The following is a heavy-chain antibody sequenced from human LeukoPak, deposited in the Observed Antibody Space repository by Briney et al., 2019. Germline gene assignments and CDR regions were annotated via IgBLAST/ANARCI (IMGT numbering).Heavy chain of an antibody. V-gene: IGHV4-38-2*02. CDR2: IYHSGST. CDR1: GYSISSGYY. D-gene: IGHD2-2*01. Sequence: SETLSLTCTVSGYSISSGYYWGWIRQPPGKGLEWIGSIYHSGSTYYNPSLKSRVTISVDTSKNQFSLKLSSVTAADTAVYYCARSYCSSTSCPDAFDIWGQGTMVTVSS. CDR3: ARSYCSSTSCPDAFDI. J-gene: IGHJ3*02.